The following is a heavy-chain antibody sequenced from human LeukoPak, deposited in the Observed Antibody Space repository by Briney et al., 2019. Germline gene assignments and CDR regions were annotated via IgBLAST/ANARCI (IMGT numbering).Heavy chain of an antibody. V-gene: IGHV1-69*05. Sequence: SVKVSCKASGGTFSSYAISWVRQAPGQGLEWMGRIIPIFGTANYAQKFQGRVTITTDESTSTAYMELSSLRSEDTAVYYCARDPPCYYDSSGLSAFDIWGQGTMVTVSS. CDR1: GGTFSSYA. CDR2: IIPIFGTA. J-gene: IGHJ3*02. D-gene: IGHD3-22*01. CDR3: ARDPPCYYDSSGLSAFDI.